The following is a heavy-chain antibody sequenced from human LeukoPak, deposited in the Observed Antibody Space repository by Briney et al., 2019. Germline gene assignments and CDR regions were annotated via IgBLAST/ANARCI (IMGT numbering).Heavy chain of an antibody. V-gene: IGHV4-30-4*08. CDR1: GGSISSGDYY. Sequence: PSETLSLTCTVSGGSISSGDYYWSWIRQPPGKGLEWIGYIYYSGSTYYNPSLKSRVTISVDTSKNQFSLKLSSVTAADTAVYYCARSPPTIPPGFDYWGQGTLVTVSS. CDR2: IYYSGST. CDR3: ARSPPTIPPGFDY. J-gene: IGHJ4*02. D-gene: IGHD5-12*01.